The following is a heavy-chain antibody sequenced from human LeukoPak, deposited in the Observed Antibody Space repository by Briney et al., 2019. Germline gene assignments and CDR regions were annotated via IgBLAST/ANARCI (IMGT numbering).Heavy chain of an antibody. Sequence: ASVKVSCKASGYTFTGYFIHWVRQAPGQGLEWMGWINPNSGGTNYAQKFQGRVTMTRDTSISTAYMQLSRLRSDDTAVYHCARVTGRHFDWLPYFDYWGQGTLATVSS. D-gene: IGHD3-9*01. CDR3: ARVTGRHFDWLPYFDY. J-gene: IGHJ4*02. CDR1: GYTFTGYF. CDR2: INPNSGGT. V-gene: IGHV1-2*02.